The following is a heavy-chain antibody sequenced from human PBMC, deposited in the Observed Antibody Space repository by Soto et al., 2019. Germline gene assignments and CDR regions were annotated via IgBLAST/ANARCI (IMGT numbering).Heavy chain of an antibody. CDR2: IYSGGST. CDR1: GFTVSSNY. D-gene: IGHD3-10*01. CDR3: ASNTMVRGNYYYMDV. Sequence: EVQLVESGGGLVQPGGSLRLSCAASGFTVSSNYMSWVRQAPGKGPEWVSVIYSGGSTYYADSVKGRFTISRDNSKNTLYLQMNSLRAEDTAVYYCASNTMVRGNYYYMDVWGKGTTVTVSS. J-gene: IGHJ6*03. V-gene: IGHV3-66*01.